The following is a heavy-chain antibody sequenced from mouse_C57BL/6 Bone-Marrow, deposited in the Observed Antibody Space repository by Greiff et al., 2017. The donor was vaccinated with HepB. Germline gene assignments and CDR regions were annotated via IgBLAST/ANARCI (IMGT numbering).Heavy chain of an antibody. J-gene: IGHJ2*01. CDR2: INPNNGGT. CDR3: ARYSYLYYFDY. D-gene: IGHD3-3*01. CDR1: GYTFTDYN. Sequence: EVQLQQSGPELVKPGASVKIPCKASGYTFTDYNMDWVKQSHGKSLEWIGDINPNNGGTSYNQKFKGKATLTVDKSSSTAYMELRSLTSEDTAVYYCARYSYLYYFDYWGQGTTLTVSS. V-gene: IGHV1-18*01.